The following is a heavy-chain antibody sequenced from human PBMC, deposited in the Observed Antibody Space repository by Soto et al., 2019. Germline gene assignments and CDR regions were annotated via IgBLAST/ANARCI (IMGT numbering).Heavy chain of an antibody. CDR3: ARDPRYCSGAGFYSDVLLDP. Sequence: VQPVQSGPEVKKPGSSVKVSCKVSEGTLNYYAISWVRQAPGQGLEWIGGIIPILGTANYAQKFRGRVTMTADESRSTASMELSSLRSQDTAVYYCARDPRYCSGAGFYSDVLLDPWGQGTLVPVSS. CDR2: IIPILGTA. D-gene: IGHD2-15*01. J-gene: IGHJ5*02. CDR1: EGTLNYYA. V-gene: IGHV1-69*01.